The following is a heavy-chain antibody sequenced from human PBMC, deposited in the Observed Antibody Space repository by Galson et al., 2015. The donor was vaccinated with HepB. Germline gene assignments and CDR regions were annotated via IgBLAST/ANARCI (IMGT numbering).Heavy chain of an antibody. CDR2: IWNDGTNE. CDR1: GFTFSIYG. Sequence: SLRLSCAASGFTFSIYGMHWVRQAPGKGLEWVSNIWNDGTNEFYADSVKGRFTISRDNSKNTVYLQMSSLRAEDTAVYYCARDQIGGTAAFDIWGQGTMVTVSS. J-gene: IGHJ3*02. V-gene: IGHV3-33*01. D-gene: IGHD1-7*01. CDR3: ARDQIGGTAAFDI.